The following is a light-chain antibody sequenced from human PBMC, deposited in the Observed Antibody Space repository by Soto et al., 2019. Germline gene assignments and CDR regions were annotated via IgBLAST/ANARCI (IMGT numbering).Light chain of an antibody. Sequence: EVVMTQSPATLSVSPGERATLSCRASRSVSSNLAWYQQKPGQAPRLLIFGASTRATGVPARFSGSGSGTEFTLTISSLQSEDFALYYCQQYYDWPPLTFGGGTKVEI. V-gene: IGKV3-15*01. CDR2: GAS. CDR3: QQYYDWPPLT. CDR1: RSVSSN. J-gene: IGKJ4*01.